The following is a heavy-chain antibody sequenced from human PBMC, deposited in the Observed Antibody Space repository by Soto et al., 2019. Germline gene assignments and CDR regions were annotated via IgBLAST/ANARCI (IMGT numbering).Heavy chain of an antibody. CDR1: GASISSRSSY. CDR3: ARGRSGIRVYSSSWYVKDNLPRGGHWFDP. J-gene: IGHJ5*02. V-gene: IGHV4-39*01. D-gene: IGHD6-13*01. Sequence: SETLSLTCIVSGASISSRSSYWGWIRQPPGKGLEWVGTFYSGSTYNNPSLKSRVTISVDTSKNQFSLKLSSVTAADTAVYYCARGRSGIRVYSSSWYVKDNLPRGGHWFDPWGQGTLVTVSS. CDR2: FYSGST.